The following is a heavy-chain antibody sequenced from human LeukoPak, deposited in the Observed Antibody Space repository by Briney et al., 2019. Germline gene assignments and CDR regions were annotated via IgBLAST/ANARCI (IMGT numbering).Heavy chain of an antibody. J-gene: IGHJ5*02. Sequence: ASVKVSCKASGYTFTSYDINWVRQATGQGLEWMGWMYPNSGNTGYAQKFQGRVTMTRNTSISTAYMELSSLRSEDTAVYYCARGTGTTIWFDPWGQGTLVTVSS. V-gene: IGHV1-8*01. CDR1: GYTFTSYD. CDR2: MYPNSGNT. D-gene: IGHD1-1*01. CDR3: ARGTGTTIWFDP.